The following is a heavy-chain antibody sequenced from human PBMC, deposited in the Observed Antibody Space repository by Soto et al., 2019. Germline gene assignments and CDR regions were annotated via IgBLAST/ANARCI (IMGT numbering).Heavy chain of an antibody. CDR1: GYTFTGYY. CDR2: ISAYNGNT. Sequence: GASVKVSCKASGYTFTGYYMHWVRQAPGQGLEWMGWISAYNGNTNYAQKLQGRVTMTTDTSTSTAYMELRSLRSDDTAVYYCARILYYDILTGYYPYWGQGTLVTVSS. V-gene: IGHV1-18*04. CDR3: ARILYYDILTGYYPY. J-gene: IGHJ4*02. D-gene: IGHD3-9*01.